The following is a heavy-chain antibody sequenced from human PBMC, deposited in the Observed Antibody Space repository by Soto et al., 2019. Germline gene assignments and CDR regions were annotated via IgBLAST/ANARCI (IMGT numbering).Heavy chain of an antibody. D-gene: IGHD1-26*01. CDR2: VSGAGITT. CDR1: GFTLSKFA. Sequence: GGSLRLACAASGFTLSKFAMSWVRQAPGKGLEWVSVVSGAGITTKYAASVKGRFTVSRDNSKNTLSLQLASLRVEDTGIYYCVKGLLRGLHTGNFDYSGQGPLVTVSS. CDR3: VKGLLRGLHTGNFDY. V-gene: IGHV3-23*01. J-gene: IGHJ4*01.